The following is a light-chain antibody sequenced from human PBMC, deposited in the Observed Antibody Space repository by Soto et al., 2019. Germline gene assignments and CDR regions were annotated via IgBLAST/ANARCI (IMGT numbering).Light chain of an antibody. Sequence: EIVLTQSPGTLSLSPGEGLTLSCRASQSISRALAWYQQRPGQAPRLLIYGASSRATGVPARFSGSGSGTEFTLTISSLQSEDFAVYYCQQYNKWPRTFGQGTKVDIK. CDR3: QQYNKWPRT. CDR1: QSISRA. CDR2: GAS. V-gene: IGKV3-15*01. J-gene: IGKJ1*01.